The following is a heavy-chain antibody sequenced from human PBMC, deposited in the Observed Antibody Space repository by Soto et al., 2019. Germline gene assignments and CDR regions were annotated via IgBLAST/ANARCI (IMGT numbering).Heavy chain of an antibody. J-gene: IGHJ4*02. CDR3: ERVVYDTRGPSPDY. D-gene: IGHD3-22*01. CDR1: GYIFTSYG. Sequence: ASVKVSCKASGYIFTSYGISWVRQARGQGLEWMGWIDPYTGNTNFPQTVQGRVTMTTDTSKSTVYMELRSLRSDDTAVYYCERVVYDTRGPSPDYSCQGTLVTVSS. V-gene: IGHV1-18*01. CDR2: IDPYTGNT.